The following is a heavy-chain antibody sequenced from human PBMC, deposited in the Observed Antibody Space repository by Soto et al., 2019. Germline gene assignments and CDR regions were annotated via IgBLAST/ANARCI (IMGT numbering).Heavy chain of an antibody. CDR1: GFTFNAYT. Sequence: GGSLRLSCAASGFTFNAYTMHWVRQAPGKGLEWVSLISWDGGITYYGDSVKGRFTVSRDNSDNSLYLQMTSLRSDDTAFYYCAKDSYDILTGQKRYFDSWGQGTLVTV. V-gene: IGHV3-43*01. D-gene: IGHD3-9*01. CDR3: AKDSYDILTGQKRYFDS. J-gene: IGHJ4*02. CDR2: ISWDGGIT.